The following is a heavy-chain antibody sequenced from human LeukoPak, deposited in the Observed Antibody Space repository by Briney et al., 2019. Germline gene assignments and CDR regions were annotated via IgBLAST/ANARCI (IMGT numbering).Heavy chain of an antibody. CDR1: GGSISSGSYY. CDR3: ARERYSSASHRIYYYYYYYYMDV. V-gene: IGHV4-61*02. D-gene: IGHD6-19*01. CDR2: IYTSGST. Sequence: NPSETLSLTCTVSGGSISSGSYYWSWIRQPAGKGLEWIGRIYTSGSTNYNPSLKSRVTISVDTSKNQFSLKLSSVTAADTAVYYCARERYSSASHRIYYYYYYYYMDVWGKGTTVTISS. J-gene: IGHJ6*03.